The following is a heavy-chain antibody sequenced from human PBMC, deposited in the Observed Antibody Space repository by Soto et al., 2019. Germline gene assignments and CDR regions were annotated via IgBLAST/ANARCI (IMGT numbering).Heavy chain of an antibody. Sequence: SETLSLTCAVYGGSFSGYYWSWIRQPPGKGLEWIGEINHSGSTNYNPSLKSRVTIPVDTSKNQFSLKLSSVTAADTAVYYCARGLDYYDNYWGQGTLVTVSS. CDR1: GGSFSGYY. CDR2: INHSGST. CDR3: ARGLDYYDNY. V-gene: IGHV4-34*01. J-gene: IGHJ4*02. D-gene: IGHD3-22*01.